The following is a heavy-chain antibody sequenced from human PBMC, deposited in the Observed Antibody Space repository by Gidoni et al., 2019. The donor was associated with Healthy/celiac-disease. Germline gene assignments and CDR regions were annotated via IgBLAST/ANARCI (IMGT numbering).Heavy chain of an antibody. Sequence: QVQLVQSGAEVKKPGASVKVSCKASGYTFTSYGISWVRQAPGQGLEWMGWISAYNGNTNYAQKLQGRVTMTTDTSTSTAYMELRSLRSDDTAVYYCARDLRYDILTGYFYYGMDVWGQGTTVTVSS. CDR2: ISAYNGNT. CDR3: ARDLRYDILTGYFYYGMDV. J-gene: IGHJ6*02. D-gene: IGHD3-9*01. CDR1: GYTFTSYG. V-gene: IGHV1-18*01.